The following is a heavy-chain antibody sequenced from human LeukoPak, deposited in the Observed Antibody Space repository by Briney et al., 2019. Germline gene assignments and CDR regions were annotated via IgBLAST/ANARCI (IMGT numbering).Heavy chain of an antibody. CDR3: ARAPRHQLRFLEWLNWFDP. J-gene: IGHJ5*02. CDR2: IKQDGSED. D-gene: IGHD3-3*01. CDR1: GFTFGSFW. Sequence: GGSLRLSCVASGFTFGSFWMSWARQAPGKGLEWVAKIKQDGSEDYYVDSVKGRFTISRDNAKNSLYLQMNSLRAEDTAVYYCARAPRHQLRFLEWLNWFDPWGQGTLVTVSS. V-gene: IGHV3-7*01.